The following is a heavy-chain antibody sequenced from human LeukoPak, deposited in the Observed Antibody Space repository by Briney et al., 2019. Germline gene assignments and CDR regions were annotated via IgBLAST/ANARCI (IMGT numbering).Heavy chain of an antibody. CDR2: IYSSGNT. CDR3: ARDAARDFAFDI. Sequence: GGSLRLACAASGFSFSTHAMSWVRQTPGKGLEWVSVIYSSGNTYYADSVKGRFTISRDNSKNTLFLQMNSLRAEDTAVYYCARDAARDFAFDIWGQGTVVTVSS. CDR1: GFSFSTHA. D-gene: IGHD5-18*01. J-gene: IGHJ3*02. V-gene: IGHV3-53*01.